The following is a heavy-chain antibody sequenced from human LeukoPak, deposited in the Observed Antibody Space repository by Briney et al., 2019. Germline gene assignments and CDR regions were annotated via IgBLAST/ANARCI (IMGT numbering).Heavy chain of an antibody. CDR2: ISSSSSYI. V-gene: IGHV3-21*01. J-gene: IGHJ3*02. CDR3: ARDVRHGAFDI. Sequence: PGGSLRLSCAASGFTFSSYGMNWVRQAPGKGLEWVSSISSSSSYIYYADSVKGRFTISRDNAKNSLYLQMNSLRAEDTAVYYCARDVRHGAFDIWGQGTMVTVSS. CDR1: GFTFSSYG. D-gene: IGHD3-16*02.